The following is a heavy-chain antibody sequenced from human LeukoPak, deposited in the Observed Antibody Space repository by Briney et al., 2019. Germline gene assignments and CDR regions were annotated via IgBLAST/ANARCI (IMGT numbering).Heavy chain of an antibody. CDR2: LSYDGSNK. V-gene: IGHV3-30*03. J-gene: IGHJ5*02. CDR3: ARGGGDYGWWFDP. D-gene: IGHD3-16*01. Sequence: PGRSLRLSCAASGFTFSNFGMRWVRQAPGKGLEWLAVLSYDGSNKYYADSVKGRFTISRDNSKNILFLQVDRLRPEDTAVYYCARGGGDYGWWFDPWGQGSLVIVSP. CDR1: GFTFSNFG.